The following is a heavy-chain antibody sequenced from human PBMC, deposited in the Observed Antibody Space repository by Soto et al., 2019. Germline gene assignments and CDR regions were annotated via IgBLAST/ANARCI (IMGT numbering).Heavy chain of an antibody. Sequence: SVKVSCKASGGTFSSYTISWVRQAPGQGLEWMGRIIPILGIKNYAQKLQGRVTITADKSTSTAYMELSSLRSEDTAVYYCERAPTYGCSTSECAFDIWGQGTMVTVSS. J-gene: IGHJ3*02. D-gene: IGHD2-2*01. CDR1: GGTFSSYT. V-gene: IGHV1-69*02. CDR2: IIPILGIK. CDR3: ERAPTYGCSTSECAFDI.